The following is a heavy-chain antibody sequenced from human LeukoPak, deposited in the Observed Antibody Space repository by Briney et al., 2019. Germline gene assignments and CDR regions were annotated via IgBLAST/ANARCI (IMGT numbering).Heavy chain of an antibody. D-gene: IGHD5-12*01. V-gene: IGHV3-11*01. CDR3: ARGGDSGYRSIGLK. Sequence: GGSLRLSCAASGFSFSYYYMSWIRQAPGKGLEWLSYITSSGSTISYADSVKGRFTISRDNAKNSLYLQMNSLRAEDTAVYYCARGGDSGYRSIGLKWGQGILVTVSS. CDR2: ITSSGSTI. J-gene: IGHJ4*02. CDR1: GFSFSYYY.